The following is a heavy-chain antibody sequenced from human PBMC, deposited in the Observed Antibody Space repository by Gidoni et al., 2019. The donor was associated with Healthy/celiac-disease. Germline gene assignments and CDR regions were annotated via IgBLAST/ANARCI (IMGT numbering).Heavy chain of an antibody. CDR1: VVPLRRYD. Sequence: EVQLVESGGGLVQPGGSLRLSCAASVVPLRRYDMHWVRQATGKGLEWVSAIGTAGDPYYPGSVKGRFTISRENAKNSLYLQMNSLRAGDTAVYYCARAPGYSSSSGGWYFDLWGRGTLVTVSS. V-gene: IGHV3-13*05. J-gene: IGHJ2*01. D-gene: IGHD6-6*01. CDR2: IGTAGDP. CDR3: ARAPGYSSSSGGWYFDL.